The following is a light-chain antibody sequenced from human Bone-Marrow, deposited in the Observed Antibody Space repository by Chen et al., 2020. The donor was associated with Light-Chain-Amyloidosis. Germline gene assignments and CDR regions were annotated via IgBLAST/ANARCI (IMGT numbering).Light chain of an antibody. J-gene: IGLJ2*01. CDR1: SSDVGGYNH. CDR2: EVS. V-gene: IGLV2-8*01. CDR3: SSYAGGNSVI. Sequence: QSALTQPPSASGSAGQSVAISCTGTSSDVGGYNHVSWYQQYPGKAPKVIIYEVSKRPSGVPDRCAGSKSGNTASLTVSGLQAEDEADYYCSSYAGGNSVIFGGGTKLTVL.